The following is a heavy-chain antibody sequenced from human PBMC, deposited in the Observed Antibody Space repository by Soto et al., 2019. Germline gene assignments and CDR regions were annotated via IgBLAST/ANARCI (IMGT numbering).Heavy chain of an antibody. V-gene: IGHV3-23*01. CDR3: AKDVWYDFWSGYWH. Sequence: QPGGSLRLSCAAPGFTFSSYAMSWVRQAPGKGLEWVSAISGSGGSTYYADSVKGRFTISRDNSKNTLYLQMNSLRAEDTAVYYCAKDVWYDFWSGYWHWGQGTLVTVSS. CDR2: ISGSGGST. J-gene: IGHJ4*02. CDR1: GFTFSSYA. D-gene: IGHD3-3*01.